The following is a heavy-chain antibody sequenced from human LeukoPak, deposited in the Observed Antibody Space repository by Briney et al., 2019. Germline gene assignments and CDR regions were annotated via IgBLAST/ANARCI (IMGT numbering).Heavy chain of an antibody. CDR1: GYTFTTYD. CDR2: MNPKSGNT. D-gene: IGHD3-9*01. Sequence: ASVKVSCKASGYTFTTYDINWVRQATGQGLEWMGWMNPKSGNTGYAQKFQGRVTMTRNTSINTAYMELISLRSEDTAVFYCARGPTALILRNFDWLLLDYWGQGTLVTVSS. CDR3: ARGPTALILRNFDWLLLDY. J-gene: IGHJ4*02. V-gene: IGHV1-8*01.